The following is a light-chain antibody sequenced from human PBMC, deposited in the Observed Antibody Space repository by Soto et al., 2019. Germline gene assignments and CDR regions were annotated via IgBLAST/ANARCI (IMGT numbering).Light chain of an antibody. V-gene: IGLV3-21*02. CDR2: DDA. J-gene: IGLJ1*01. CDR3: QVWDSRSDHYV. Sequence: SYELTQPPSVSVAPGQTARITCGGTNIGSESVHWYQQKPGQAPVLVVCDDADRPSGIPERFSGSNSGNTATLTISRVEDGDEADYYCQVWDSRSDHYVFGTGTQLTVL. CDR1: NIGSES.